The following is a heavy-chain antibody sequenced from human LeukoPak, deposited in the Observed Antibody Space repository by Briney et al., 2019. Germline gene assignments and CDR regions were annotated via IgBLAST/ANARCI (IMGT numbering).Heavy chain of an antibody. J-gene: IGHJ4*02. CDR1: GYTFTGYY. V-gene: IGHV1-2*02. Sequence: ASVKVSCKASGYTFTGYYMHWVRQAPGQGLEWMGWINPNSGDTNYAQKFQGRVTMTRDTSISTAYMELSRLRSDDTAVYYCARNFGVVIDLFDYWGQGTLVTVSS. CDR3: ARNFGVVIDLFDY. D-gene: IGHD3-3*01. CDR2: INPNSGDT.